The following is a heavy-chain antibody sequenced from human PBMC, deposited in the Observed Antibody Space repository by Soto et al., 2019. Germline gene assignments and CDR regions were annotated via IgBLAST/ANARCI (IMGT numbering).Heavy chain of an antibody. CDR2: IHNSGST. CDR3: GDTHPY. J-gene: IGHJ4*02. D-gene: IGHD5-18*01. CDR1: GDSISNAAYY. Sequence: SETLSLTSTVSGDSISNAAYYWGWIRQPPGKGLEWIGSIHNSGSTDFNPSLKSRVTISVDTSKNQFSLNLTSVTAADTAVYYCGDTHPYWGQGTLVIVSS. V-gene: IGHV4-39*07.